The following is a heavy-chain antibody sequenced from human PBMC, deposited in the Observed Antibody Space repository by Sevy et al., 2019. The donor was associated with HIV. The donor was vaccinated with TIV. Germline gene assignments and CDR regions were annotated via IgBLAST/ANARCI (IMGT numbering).Heavy chain of an antibody. CDR2: INQDGSEK. CDR1: GFTFSSYW. J-gene: IGHJ4*02. CDR3: AKNRGSGTGRH. Sequence: GGSQRLSCAASGFTFSSYWMSWVRLAPGKGLEWTANINQDGSEKYYVDSVKGRFTISRDNTKNSLYLQMNSLRAEDTAVYYCAKNRGSGTGRHWGQGTLVTVSS. V-gene: IGHV3-7*01. D-gene: IGHD2-8*02.